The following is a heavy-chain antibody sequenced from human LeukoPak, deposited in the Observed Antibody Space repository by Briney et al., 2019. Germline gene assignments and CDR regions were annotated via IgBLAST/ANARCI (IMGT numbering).Heavy chain of an antibody. D-gene: IGHD3-10*01. Sequence: SETLSLTCAVYGGSFSGYYWSRIRQPPGKGLEWIGEINHSGSTNYNPSLKSRVTISVDTSKNQFSLKLSSVTAADTAVYFCARHYGSGRDGDYWGQGTLVTVSS. V-gene: IGHV4-34*01. CDR1: GGSFSGYY. CDR3: ARHYGSGRDGDY. CDR2: INHSGST. J-gene: IGHJ4*02.